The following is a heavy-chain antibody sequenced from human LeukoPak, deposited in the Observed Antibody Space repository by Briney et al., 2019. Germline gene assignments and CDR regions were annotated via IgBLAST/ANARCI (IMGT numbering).Heavy chain of an antibody. D-gene: IGHD6-13*01. V-gene: IGHV1-69*04. CDR3: ATQSNSGSWYLFDI. J-gene: IGHJ3*02. CDR2: IIPILGIA. Sequence: GASVKVSSKASGGTFSSYAISWVRQAPGQGLEWMGRIIPILGIANYAQKFQGRVTITADKSTSTAYMELSSLRSEDTAVYYCATQSNSGSWYLFDIWGQGTMVTVSS. CDR1: GGTFSSYA.